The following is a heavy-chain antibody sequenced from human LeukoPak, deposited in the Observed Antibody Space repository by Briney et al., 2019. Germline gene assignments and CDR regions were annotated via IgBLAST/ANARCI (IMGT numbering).Heavy chain of an antibody. D-gene: IGHD6-19*01. V-gene: IGHV3-21*01. CDR3: ARHGSGWYMNDY. J-gene: IGHJ4*02. Sequence: GGSLRLSCVASGFTFSDYNMNWVRQAPGKGLEWVSSITTSSSYMHYADSVKGRFTISRDNAKNSLYLHMNSLRAEDTAVYYCARHGSGWYMNDYWGQGTLVTVSS. CDR2: ITTSSSYM. CDR1: GFTFSDYN.